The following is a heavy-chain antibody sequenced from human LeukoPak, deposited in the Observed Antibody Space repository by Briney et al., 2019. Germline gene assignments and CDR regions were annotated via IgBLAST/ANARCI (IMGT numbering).Heavy chain of an antibody. Sequence: SETLSLTCTVSGGSISSGGYYWSWIRQHPGKGLEWIGYIYYSGSTYYNPSLKSRVTISVDTSKNQFSLKLSSVTAADTAVYYCAGEYSSSNFDYWGQGTLVTVSS. J-gene: IGHJ4*02. CDR2: IYYSGST. D-gene: IGHD6-13*01. V-gene: IGHV4-31*03. CDR1: GGSISSGGYY. CDR3: AGEYSSSNFDY.